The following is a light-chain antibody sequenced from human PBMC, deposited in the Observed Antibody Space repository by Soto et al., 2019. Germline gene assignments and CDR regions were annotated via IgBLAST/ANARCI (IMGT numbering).Light chain of an antibody. CDR3: AAWDYGLSADV. Sequence: QSVLTQPPSASGTHGQRVTISCSGSSSNIGGSSVHWYQHLPGTAPKLLIFTNSRRPSGVPDRFSASKSGTSASLTISGPQSEDEAYYYCAAWDYGLSADVFGTGTKLTVL. CDR2: TNS. V-gene: IGLV1-44*01. CDR1: SSNIGGSS. J-gene: IGLJ1*01.